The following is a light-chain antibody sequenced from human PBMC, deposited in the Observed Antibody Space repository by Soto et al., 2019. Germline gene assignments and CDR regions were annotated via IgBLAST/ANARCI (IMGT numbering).Light chain of an antibody. Sequence: QSALTQPASVSGSPGQSITISCTVTSSDVGGYNYVSWYQQHPGKAPKLMIYEVSNRPSGVSNRFSGSKSGNTASLTISGIQAEDEADYYCSSYTSSSPYVFGTGTKLTVL. CDR1: SSDVGGYNY. CDR3: SSYTSSSPYV. CDR2: EVS. J-gene: IGLJ1*01. V-gene: IGLV2-14*01.